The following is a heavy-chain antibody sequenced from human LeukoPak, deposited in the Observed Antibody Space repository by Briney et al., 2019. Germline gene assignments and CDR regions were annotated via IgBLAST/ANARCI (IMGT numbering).Heavy chain of an antibody. Sequence: SETLSLTCSVSGGSISPYYWSWIRQPPGKGLEWIGYIYYSGTTNYNPSLQSRVTISVATSKNQFSLKLSSVTAADTAVYYCARGAAAAGGYWGQGTLVTVSS. D-gene: IGHD6-13*01. CDR3: ARGAAAAGGY. V-gene: IGHV4-59*01. CDR2: IYYSGTT. J-gene: IGHJ4*02. CDR1: GGSISPYY.